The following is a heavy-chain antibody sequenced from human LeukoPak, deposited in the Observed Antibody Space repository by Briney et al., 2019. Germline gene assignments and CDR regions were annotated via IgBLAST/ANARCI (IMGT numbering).Heavy chain of an antibody. D-gene: IGHD6-13*01. Sequence: SVKVSCKASGGTFSSYAISWVRQAPGQGLEWMGGIIPIFGTANYAQKFQGRVTITTDESTSTAYMELSSLRSEDTAVYYCARCGSWYASGKAFDIWGQGTMVTVSS. CDR3: ARCGSWYASGKAFDI. CDR2: IIPIFGTA. CDR1: GGTFSSYA. J-gene: IGHJ3*02. V-gene: IGHV1-69*05.